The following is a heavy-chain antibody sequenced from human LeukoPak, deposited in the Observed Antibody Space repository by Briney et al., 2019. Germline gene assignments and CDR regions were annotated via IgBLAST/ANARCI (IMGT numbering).Heavy chain of an antibody. Sequence: SETLSLTCAVYGGSFSGYYWSWIRQPPGKGLEWIGEINHSGSTNYNPSLKSRVTISVDTSKNQFSLKLSSVTAADTAVYYCARRGHRYSSGWYYRPYYFDYWGQGTLVTVSS. CDR3: ARRGHRYSSGWYYRPYYFDY. D-gene: IGHD6-19*01. J-gene: IGHJ4*02. CDR2: INHSGST. V-gene: IGHV4-34*01. CDR1: GGSFSGYY.